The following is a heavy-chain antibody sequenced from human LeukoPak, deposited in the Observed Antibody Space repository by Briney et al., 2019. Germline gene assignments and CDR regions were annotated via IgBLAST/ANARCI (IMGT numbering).Heavy chain of an antibody. Sequence: GGSLRLSCAASGFTFSSYWMSWVRQAPGKGLEWVANIKQDGSEKYYVDSVKGRFTISRDNAKNSLYLQMNSLRAEDTAVYYCARAKLADYDSSGYYNYWGQGTLVTVSS. CDR3: ARAKLADYDSSGYYNY. CDR2: IKQDGSEK. CDR1: GFTFSSYW. D-gene: IGHD3-22*01. J-gene: IGHJ4*02. V-gene: IGHV3-7*03.